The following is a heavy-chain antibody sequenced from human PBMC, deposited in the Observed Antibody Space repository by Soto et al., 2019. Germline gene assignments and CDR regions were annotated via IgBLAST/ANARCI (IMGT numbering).Heavy chain of an antibody. CDR2: ISYDGSNK. V-gene: IGHV3-30-3*01. CDR3: ARGGSYAVSYYDYGMDV. Sequence: SLRLSCAASGFTFSSYAMHLVRHAPGKGLEWVAVISYDGSNKYYEDSVKGRFTISRDNSKNTLYLQMNSLRAEDTAVYYCARGGSYAVSYYDYGMDVWGQGTTVTVSS. CDR1: GFTFSSYA. D-gene: IGHD1-26*01. J-gene: IGHJ6*02.